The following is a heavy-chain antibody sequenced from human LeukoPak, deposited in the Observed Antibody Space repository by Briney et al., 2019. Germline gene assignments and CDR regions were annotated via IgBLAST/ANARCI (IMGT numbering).Heavy chain of an antibody. CDR3: AGGDYYDSSGYYFFDY. D-gene: IGHD3-22*01. CDR2: ISTTGSST. V-gene: IGHV3-21*05. J-gene: IGHJ4*02. CDR1: GFTFNSYD. Sequence: GGSLRLSCAASGFTFNSYDMNWVRQAPGKGLEWISYISTTGSSTYYADSVKGRFTISRDNAKNSLYLQMNSLRAEDTAVYYCAGGDYYDSSGYYFFDYWGQGTLVTVSS.